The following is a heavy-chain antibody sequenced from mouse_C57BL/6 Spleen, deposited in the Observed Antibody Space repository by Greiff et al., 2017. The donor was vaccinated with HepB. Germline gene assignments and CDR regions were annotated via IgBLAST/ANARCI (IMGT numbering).Heavy chain of an antibody. D-gene: IGHD2-4*01. CDR2: IDPETGGT. J-gene: IGHJ2*01. CDR1: GYTFTDYE. V-gene: IGHV1-15*01. Sequence: QVQLQQSGAELVRPGASVTLSCKASGYTFTDYEMHWVKQTPVHGLEWIGAIDPETGGTAYNQKFKGKAILTADKSSSTAYMELRSLTSEDSAVYYGAEEYDCRDYWGQGTTLTVSS. CDR3: AEEYDCRDY.